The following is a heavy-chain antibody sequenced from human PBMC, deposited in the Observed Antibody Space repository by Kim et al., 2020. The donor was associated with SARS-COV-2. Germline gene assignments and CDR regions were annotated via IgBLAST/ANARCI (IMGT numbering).Heavy chain of an antibody. D-gene: IGHD3-16*01. CDR3: TRGPFL. Sequence: FYSGTPDDSPSLRRRATISVDTSKNQFSLKLTSVTAADTAVYYCTRGPFLWGPGTLVTVSS. V-gene: IGHV4-31*02. J-gene: IGHJ1*01. CDR2: FYSGTP.